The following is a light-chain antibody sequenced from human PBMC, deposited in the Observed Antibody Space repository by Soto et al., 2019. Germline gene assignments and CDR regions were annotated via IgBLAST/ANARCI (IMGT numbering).Light chain of an antibody. V-gene: IGKV3-20*01. Sequence: VLTQSPGTLSLSPGERATLSCRASQSVNSGHVAWFQQKPGQSPRLLIYAASSRASGIPDRFSGIGSGTDVTLTISRREPADFAVYYCQQYGNSPPYTFGQGTKLEIK. CDR3: QQYGNSPPYT. J-gene: IGKJ2*01. CDR2: AAS. CDR1: QSVNSGH.